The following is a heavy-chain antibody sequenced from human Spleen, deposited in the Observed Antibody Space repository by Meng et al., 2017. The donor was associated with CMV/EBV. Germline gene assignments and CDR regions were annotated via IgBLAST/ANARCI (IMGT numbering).Heavy chain of an antibody. V-gene: IGHV3-13*03. CDR1: GFTFSSYD. CDR2: IGTAGDT. CDR3: AKDIGSGIYRKSYYYYKGVNV. Sequence: GESLKISCAACGFTFSSYDMHWVRQATGKGLEWVSAIGTAGDTYYPGSVKGQFNISRENAKNSLYLQMNSLRPEDTALYYCAKDIGSGIYRKSYYYYKGVNVWGQGTTVTVSS. J-gene: IGHJ6*02. D-gene: IGHD5-12*01.